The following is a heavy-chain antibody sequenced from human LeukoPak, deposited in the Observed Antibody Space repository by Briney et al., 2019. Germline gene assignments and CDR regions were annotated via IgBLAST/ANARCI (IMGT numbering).Heavy chain of an antibody. CDR2: IYSGGTT. CDR3: ARHRGGPDSAFDF. J-gene: IGHJ4*02. D-gene: IGHD3-16*01. CDR1: GFTVNFNY. V-gene: IGHV3-53*01. Sequence: PGGSLRLSCAASGFTVNFNYMSRVRQAPGKGLEWVSVIYSGGTTHYADSVQGRFTISRDNLKNTLYLEMSSLRAEDTAVYYCARHRGGPDSAFDFWGQGTLVTVSS.